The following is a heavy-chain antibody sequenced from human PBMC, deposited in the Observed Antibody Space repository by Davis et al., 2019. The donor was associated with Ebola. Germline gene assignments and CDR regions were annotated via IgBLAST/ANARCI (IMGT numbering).Heavy chain of an antibody. CDR2: INHSGST. V-gene: IGHV4-4*02. J-gene: IGHJ4*02. CDR3: ARGSSYGLTPFDY. CDR1: GGSISSSNW. Sequence: PGGSLRLSCAVSGGSISSSNWWSWVRQPPGKGLEWIGEINHSGSTNYNPSLKSRVTISVDTSKNQFSLKLSSVTAADTAVYYCARGSSYGLTPFDYWGQGTLVTVSS. D-gene: IGHD1-26*01.